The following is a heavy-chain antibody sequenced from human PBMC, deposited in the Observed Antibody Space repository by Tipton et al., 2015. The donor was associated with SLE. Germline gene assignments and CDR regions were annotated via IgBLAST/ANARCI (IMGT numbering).Heavy chain of an antibody. Sequence: QSGPEVKSPGASVKVSCKASGYTLTGYFLHWVRQAPGQGLEWMGRINPKSGGTSLAQKFQGRVTMSRDTSSSTVYMELDSLTSDDTAVYCCSRGDQEEYYSYHRDVWGQGATVPVSS. CDR2: INPKSGGT. CDR3: SRGDQEEYYSYHRDV. CDR1: GYTLTGYF. V-gene: IGHV1-2*06. J-gene: IGHJ6*02.